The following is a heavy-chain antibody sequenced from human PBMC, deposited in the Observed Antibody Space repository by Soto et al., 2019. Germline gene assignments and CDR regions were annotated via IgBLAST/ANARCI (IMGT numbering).Heavy chain of an antibody. D-gene: IGHD4-17*01. J-gene: IGHJ4*02. CDR3: ARDAFDYGDYGRTNYFDY. CDR1: GYTFTSYG. Sequence: QVQLVQSGAEVKKPGASVKVSCKASGYTFTSYGISWVRHAPGQGLEWMGWISAYNGNTNYAQKLLGRVTMTTDTSTSTAYMELRSLRSDDTAVYYCARDAFDYGDYGRTNYFDYWGQGTLVTVSS. CDR2: ISAYNGNT. V-gene: IGHV1-18*01.